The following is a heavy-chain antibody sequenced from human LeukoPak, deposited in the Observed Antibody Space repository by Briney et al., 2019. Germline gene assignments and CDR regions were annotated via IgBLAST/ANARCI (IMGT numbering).Heavy chain of an antibody. D-gene: IGHD3-22*01. CDR2: ISTSGGSI. J-gene: IGHJ4*02. Sequence: PGGSLRLSCAVSGFTFSSSAMTWVRQAPGKGLEWVSSISTSGGSIYYADSVKGRFTISRDNPKNTLYLQMNSLRAEDTAVYYCARGYSDSSGYYYRAIDYWGQGTLVTVSS. CDR1: GFTFSSSA. CDR3: ARGYSDSSGYYYRAIDY. V-gene: IGHV3-23*01.